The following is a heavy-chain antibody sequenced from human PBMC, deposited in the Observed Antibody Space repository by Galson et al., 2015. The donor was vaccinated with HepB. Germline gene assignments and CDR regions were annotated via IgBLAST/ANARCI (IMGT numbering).Heavy chain of an antibody. V-gene: IGHV1-69*10. CDR3: TRDQRTIFGVVKGISMDV. Sequence: SVKVSCKASGGTFSSYAISWVRQAPGQGLEWMGGIIPILGIANYAQKFQGRVTITADKSTSTAYMELSSLRSEDTAVYYCTRDQRTIFGVVKGISMDVWGKGTTVTVSS. CDR1: GGTFSSYA. D-gene: IGHD3-3*01. J-gene: IGHJ6*03. CDR2: IIPILGIA.